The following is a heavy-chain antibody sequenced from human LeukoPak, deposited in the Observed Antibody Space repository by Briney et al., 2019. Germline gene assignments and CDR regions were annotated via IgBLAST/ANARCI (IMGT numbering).Heavy chain of an antibody. J-gene: IGHJ4*02. V-gene: IGHV3-21*01. D-gene: IGHD5-24*01. Sequence: GGSLRLSCAASGFTFSSYSMNWVRQAPGKGLEWVSSISSSSSYIYYADSVKGRFTISRDNAKNSLYLQMNGLRAEDTAVYYCARCPDGYNFPYYFDYWGQGTLVTVSS. CDR2: ISSSSSYI. CDR3: ARCPDGYNFPYYFDY. CDR1: GFTFSSYS.